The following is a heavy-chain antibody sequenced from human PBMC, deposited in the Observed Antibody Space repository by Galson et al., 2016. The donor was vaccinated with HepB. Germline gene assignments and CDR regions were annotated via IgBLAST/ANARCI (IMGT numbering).Heavy chain of an antibody. CDR3: ARVNRGERGNLYFGLDV. Sequence: TLSLTCTVSGGSISSGGGYYWNWIRQHPGKGLEWIGYIYHSGNAHYNPSLKSRVTISVDTPKDQFSLNLTSVTAADGAVYYCARVNRGERGNLYFGLDVWGKGTTVTVSS. CDR2: IYHSGNA. D-gene: IGHD3-10*01. V-gene: IGHV4-31*03. CDR1: GGSISSGGGYY. J-gene: IGHJ6*04.